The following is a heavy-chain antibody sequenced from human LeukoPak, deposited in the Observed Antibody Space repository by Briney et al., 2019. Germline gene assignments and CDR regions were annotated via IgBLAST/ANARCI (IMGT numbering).Heavy chain of an antibody. Sequence: PGGSLRLSCAASGFSFSSYAMSWVRQAPGKGLEWVSAIGGSGGSTYYADSVKGRFTISRDNSKNTLYLQMNSLRAEDTAVYYCAKDDYYDRPYYFDYWGQGTLVTVSS. V-gene: IGHV3-23*01. CDR2: IGGSGGST. D-gene: IGHD3-22*01. CDR3: AKDDYYDRPYYFDY. CDR1: GFSFSSYA. J-gene: IGHJ4*02.